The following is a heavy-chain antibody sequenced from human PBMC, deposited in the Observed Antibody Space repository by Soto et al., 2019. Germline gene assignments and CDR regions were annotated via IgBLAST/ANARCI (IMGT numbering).Heavy chain of an antibody. J-gene: IGHJ5*02. CDR3: ARVVAAKAFNWFDP. D-gene: IGHD2-15*01. CDR1: GFTVSSNY. V-gene: IGHV3-53*01. CDR2: IYSGGST. Sequence: GGSLRLSCAASGFTVSSNYMSLVRQAPGKGLEWVSVIYSGGSTYYADSVKGRFTISRDNSKNTLYLQMNSLRAEDTAVYYCARVVAAKAFNWFDPWGQGTLVTVSS.